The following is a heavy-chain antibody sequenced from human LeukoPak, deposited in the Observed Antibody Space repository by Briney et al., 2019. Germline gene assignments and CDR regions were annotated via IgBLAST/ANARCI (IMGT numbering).Heavy chain of an antibody. CDR2: ISYDGSYK. D-gene: IGHD6-13*01. Sequence: GGSLRLSCAASGLSFSSYAMHWLRQAPGKALEWVAVISYDGSYKHYADSVKGRFTISRDNSKNPLYLQMNSLRAEDTAVYYCARDIGIEQQLAQGPDHGDAFDIWGQRTMVTVSS. CDR3: ARDIGIEQQLAQGPDHGDAFDI. J-gene: IGHJ3*02. V-gene: IGHV3-30*04. CDR1: GLSFSSYA.